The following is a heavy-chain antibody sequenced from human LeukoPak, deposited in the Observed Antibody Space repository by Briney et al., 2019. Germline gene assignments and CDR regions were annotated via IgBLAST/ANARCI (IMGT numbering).Heavy chain of an antibody. V-gene: IGHV3-11*01. CDR3: ARDPAGEGAVDY. J-gene: IGHJ4*02. Sequence: GGSLRLSCAASGFTFSYFYMSWIRQAPGKGLEWVSFISSSGTAIDYADSVKGRFTISRDNAKSSLYLQMNSLRAEDTAVYYCARDPAGEGAVDYWGQGTLVTVSS. D-gene: IGHD1-26*01. CDR2: ISSSGTAI. CDR1: GFTFSYFY.